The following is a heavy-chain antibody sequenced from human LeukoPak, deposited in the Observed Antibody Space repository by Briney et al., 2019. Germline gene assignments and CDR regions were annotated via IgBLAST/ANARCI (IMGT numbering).Heavy chain of an antibody. CDR2: IYHSGST. CDR1: GGSISSSNW. CDR3: ANTPGLAEGTSY. J-gene: IGHJ4*02. D-gene: IGHD3-3*02. Sequence: SETLSLTCAVSGGSISSSNWWSWVRQPPGKGLEWIGEIYHSGSTNYNASLKSRVTISVDKSKNQFSLKLSSVTAADTAVYYCANTPGLAEGTSYWGQGTLVTVSS. V-gene: IGHV4-4*02.